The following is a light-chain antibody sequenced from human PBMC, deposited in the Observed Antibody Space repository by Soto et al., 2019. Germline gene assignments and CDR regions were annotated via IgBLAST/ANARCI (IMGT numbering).Light chain of an antibody. CDR1: QSVSSSY. CDR3: QHYGSSPRT. V-gene: IGKV3-20*01. J-gene: IGKJ1*01. CDR2: GAS. Sequence: EIVLTQSPGTLSLSPGERATLSRRASQSVSSSYLAWYRQKPGQAPRLLIFGASSRATGVPDRFSGSGSGTDFTLTISRLEPEDFAVYYCQHYGSSPRTFGQGTKVEI.